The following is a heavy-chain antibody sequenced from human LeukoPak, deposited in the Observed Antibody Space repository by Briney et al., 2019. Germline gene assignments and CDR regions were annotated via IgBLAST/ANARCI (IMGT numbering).Heavy chain of an antibody. CDR3: ARQTDMGRSGDD. V-gene: IGHV5-51*01. D-gene: IGHD7-27*01. CDR1: GYSFTSYW. CDR2: IESSCSET. J-gene: IGHJ4*02. Sequence: WEALKISCKGSGYSFTSYWLGLVPQGPGKGLELIWIIESSCSETRYTPSFEGQVTISADKSLSTAYLQWNSLKASDSVMYYCARQTDMGRSGDDWGQGTLVTVS.